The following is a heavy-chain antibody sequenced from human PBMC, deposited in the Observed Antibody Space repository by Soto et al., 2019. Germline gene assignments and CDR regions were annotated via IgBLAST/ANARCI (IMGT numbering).Heavy chain of an antibody. CDR1: GVTFSSYA. Sequence: SVKVSCKSSGVTFSSYAISWVRQAPGQGLEWMGGIIPIFGTANYAQKLQGRVTITADKSTSTAYMELSSLRSEDTAVYYCARNEYSSSDNWFDPRGKGTLVTVSS. J-gene: IGHJ5*02. V-gene: IGHV1-69*06. CDR3: ARNEYSSSDNWFDP. CDR2: IIPIFGTA. D-gene: IGHD6-6*01.